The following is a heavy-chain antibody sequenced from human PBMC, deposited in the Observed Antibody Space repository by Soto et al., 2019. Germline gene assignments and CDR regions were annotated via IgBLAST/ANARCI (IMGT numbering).Heavy chain of an antibody. J-gene: IGHJ4*02. D-gene: IGHD3-10*01. CDR1: GFTFSSYA. CDR2: VSGSGYSV. CDR3: ATLRGNYYSISGNSALDY. V-gene: IGHV3-23*01. Sequence: GSLRLSCAVSGFTFSSYAMSWVRQAPGKGLEWVSLVSGSGYSVYYADSVKGRFTISRDNSKNILHLQMSSLKVEDTAVYYCATLRGNYYSISGNSALDYWGPGTLVTVSS.